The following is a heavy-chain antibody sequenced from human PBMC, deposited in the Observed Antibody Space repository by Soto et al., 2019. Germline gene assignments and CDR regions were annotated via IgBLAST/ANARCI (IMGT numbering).Heavy chain of an antibody. CDR3: ARVKGSGHPEYFQH. V-gene: IGHV1-69*02. D-gene: IGHD3-22*01. CDR1: GGTFSSYT. Sequence: QVQLVQSGAEVKKPGSSVEVSCKASGGTFSSYTISWVRQAPGQGLEWMGRIIPILGIANYAQKFQGRVTITADKSTSTAYMELSSLRSEDTAVYYCARVKGSGHPEYFQHWGQGTLVTVSS. CDR2: IIPILGIA. J-gene: IGHJ1*01.